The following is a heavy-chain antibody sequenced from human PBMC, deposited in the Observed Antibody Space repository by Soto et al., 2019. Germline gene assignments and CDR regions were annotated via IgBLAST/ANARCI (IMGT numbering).Heavy chain of an antibody. Sequence: QLQLQESGSGLVKPSQTLSLTCAVSGGSISSGGYSWSWIRPPPGQGLAWIGYIYHSGSTYYNPPLKSRVTISVDRSKNQFSLKLSSVTAADTAVYYCARGVGGDFDYWGQGTQVTVSS. CDR2: IYHSGST. CDR1: GGSISSGGYS. D-gene: IGHD2-21*01. V-gene: IGHV4-30-2*01. CDR3: ARGVGGDFDY. J-gene: IGHJ4*02.